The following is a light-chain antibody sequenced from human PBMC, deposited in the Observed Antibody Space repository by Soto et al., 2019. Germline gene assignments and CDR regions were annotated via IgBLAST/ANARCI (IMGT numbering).Light chain of an antibody. CDR2: GAS. V-gene: IGKV3-20*01. J-gene: IGKJ5*01. CDR1: QSVSNSF. CDR3: QQYGSSPIT. Sequence: EIVLTQSPGTLSLSPGERVTLSCRASQSVSNSFLAWYQQKPGQAPRLLIYGASSRATGIPGRFSGSGSGTDFTLTISRLEPEDFAVYYCQQYGSSPITFGRGTRLEIK.